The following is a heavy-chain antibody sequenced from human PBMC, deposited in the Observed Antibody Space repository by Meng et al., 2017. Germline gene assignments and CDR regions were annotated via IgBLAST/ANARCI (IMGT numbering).Heavy chain of an antibody. CDR3: ASRYSGYDGGYYFDY. CDR1: GGTFSSYA. D-gene: IGHD5-12*01. CDR2: IIPIFGTA. Sequence: QGRRVPSGAEVKKPWSPVKVSCKASGGTFSSYAISWVRPAPGQGLEWMGGIIPIFGTANYAQKFQGRVTITADKSTSTAYMELSSLRSEDTAVYYCASRYSGYDGGYYFDYWGQGTLVTVSS. J-gene: IGHJ4*02. V-gene: IGHV1-69*06.